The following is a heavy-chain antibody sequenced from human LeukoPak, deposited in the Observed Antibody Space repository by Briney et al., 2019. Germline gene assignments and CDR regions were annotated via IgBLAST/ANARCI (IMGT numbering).Heavy chain of an antibody. CDR2: ITSSSSYK. J-gene: IGHJ5*02. D-gene: IGHD2/OR15-2a*01. CDR3: ARGKTSQNIVTRKTYNWFDP. Sequence: GGSLRLSCAAPGFTFSNYNMNWVRHAPGKGLEWISSITSSSSYKFYADSVKGRFTISRDNAKNSLYLQMKSLRAEDTAVYYCARGKTSQNIVTRKTYNWFDPWGQGTLVTVSS. CDR1: GFTFSNYN. V-gene: IGHV3-21*01.